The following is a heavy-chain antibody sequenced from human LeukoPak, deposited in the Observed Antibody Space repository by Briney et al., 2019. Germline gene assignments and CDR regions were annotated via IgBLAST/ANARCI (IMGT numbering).Heavy chain of an antibody. CDR3: ARKKFGAYPNAKKYYFDY. V-gene: IGHV4-4*07. D-gene: IGHD3-10*01. CDR2: IYTSGST. J-gene: IGHJ4*02. CDR1: GGSISSYY. Sequence: SETLSLTCTVSGGSISSYYWSWIRQPAGKGLEWIGRIYTSGSTNYNPSLKSRVTMSVDTSKNQFSLKLSSVTAADTAVYYCARKKFGAYPNAKKYYFDYWGQGTLVTVSS.